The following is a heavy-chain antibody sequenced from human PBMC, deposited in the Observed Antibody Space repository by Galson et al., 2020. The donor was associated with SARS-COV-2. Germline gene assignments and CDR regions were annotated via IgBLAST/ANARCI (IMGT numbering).Heavy chain of an antibody. CDR3: AKRHRDSSGFDY. J-gene: IGHJ4*02. Sequence: GGSLRLSCADSGFTFSSYAMNWLRQAPGKGLEWVSGISGSGSATYYAGSVKGRFTISRDNSQNTLYLQMNGLRAEDTAIYYCAKRHRDSSGFDYWGQGARVTVSS. CDR1: GFTFSSYA. V-gene: IGHV3-23*01. D-gene: IGHD3-22*01. CDR2: ISGSGSAT.